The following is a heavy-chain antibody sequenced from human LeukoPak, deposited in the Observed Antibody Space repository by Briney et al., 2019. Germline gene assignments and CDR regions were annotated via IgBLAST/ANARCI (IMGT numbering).Heavy chain of an antibody. CDR1: GYTFTSYG. CDR2: ISAYNGNT. CDR3: ARDLDQYSGRYGGFGHDF. Sequence: ASVNVSCKASGYTFTSYGINWVRPAPGQGLEWMGWISAYNGNTNYAQKLQGRVIMTTDTSTSTAYMELRSLRSDDTAVYYCARDLDQYSGRYGGFGHDFWGQGTLVTVSS. V-gene: IGHV1-18*01. J-gene: IGHJ4*02. D-gene: IGHD1-26*01.